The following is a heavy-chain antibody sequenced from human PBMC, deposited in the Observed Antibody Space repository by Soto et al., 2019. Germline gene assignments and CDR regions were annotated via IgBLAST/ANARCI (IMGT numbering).Heavy chain of an antibody. CDR3: ARVLAARLHSGVYYYYGMDV. J-gene: IGHJ6*02. Sequence: EVQLVESGGGLVQPGGSLRLSCAASGFTFSSYWMSWVRQAPGKGLEWVANIKQDGSEKYYVDSVKGRFTISRDNAQNSLYLQMNRLRAEDTAVYYCARVLAARLHSGVYYYYGMDVWGQGTTVTVSS. CDR1: GFTFSSYW. CDR2: IKQDGSEK. D-gene: IGHD6-6*01. V-gene: IGHV3-7*05.